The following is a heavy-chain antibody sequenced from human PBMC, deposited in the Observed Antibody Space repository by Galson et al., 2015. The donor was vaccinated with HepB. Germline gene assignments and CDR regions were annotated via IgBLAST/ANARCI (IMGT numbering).Heavy chain of an antibody. Sequence: SLRLSCAASEFTFSSYWMNWVRQAPGKGLEWVANINPDGSEKYYVASLKGRFTISRDNAKSSLYLQMDSLRAEDTAVYYCARRISLVRGIITKPDYYYGIDVWGQGTTVTVAS. CDR1: EFTFSSYW. CDR3: ARRISLVRGIITKPDYYYGIDV. J-gene: IGHJ6*02. CDR2: INPDGSEK. D-gene: IGHD3-10*01. V-gene: IGHV3-7*03.